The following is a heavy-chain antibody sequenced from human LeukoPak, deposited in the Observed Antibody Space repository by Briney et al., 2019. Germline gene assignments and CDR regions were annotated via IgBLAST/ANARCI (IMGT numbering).Heavy chain of an antibody. CDR1: GFTFSSYA. CDR3: AGESSGWLQLLDY. CDR2: ISGNGRST. D-gene: IGHD5-24*01. V-gene: IGHV3-23*01. J-gene: IGHJ4*02. Sequence: PGGSLRLSCAASGFTFSSYAMNWVRQAPGKGLGWVSTISGNGRSTYYGDSVKGRFTISRDNSKNTVYLQMNSLRAEDTAVYYCAGESSGWLQLLDYWGQGTLVTVSS.